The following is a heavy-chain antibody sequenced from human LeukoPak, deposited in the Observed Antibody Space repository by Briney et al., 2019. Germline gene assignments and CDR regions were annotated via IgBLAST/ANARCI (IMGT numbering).Heavy chain of an antibody. V-gene: IGHV3-11*01. CDR2: ISSSGSTI. J-gene: IGHJ4*02. D-gene: IGHD6-19*01. Sequence: GGSLRLSCAASGFTVSSNYMSWVRQAPGKGLEWVSYISSSGSTIYYADSVKGRFTMSRDNAKNSLYLQMNSLRAEDTAVYYCARATGSGWFDYWGQGTLVTVSS. CDR1: GFTVSSNY. CDR3: ARATGSGWFDY.